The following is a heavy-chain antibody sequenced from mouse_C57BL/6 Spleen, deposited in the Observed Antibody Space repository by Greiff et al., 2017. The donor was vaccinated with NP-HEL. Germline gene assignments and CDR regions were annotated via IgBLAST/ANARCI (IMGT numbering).Heavy chain of an antibody. Sequence: QVQLQQPGAELVKPGASVKMSCKASGYTFTSYWITWVKQRPGQGLEWIGDIYPGSGSTNYNEKFKSKATLTVDTSSSTAYMQLSSLTSEDSAVYYCARTITTVVVSYYFDYWGQGTTLTVSS. CDR2: IYPGSGST. CDR1: GYTFTSYW. V-gene: IGHV1-55*01. D-gene: IGHD1-1*01. J-gene: IGHJ2*01. CDR3: ARTITTVVVSYYFDY.